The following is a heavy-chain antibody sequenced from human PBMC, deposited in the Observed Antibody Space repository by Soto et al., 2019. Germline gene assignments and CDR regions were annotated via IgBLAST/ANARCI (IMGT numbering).Heavy chain of an antibody. Sequence: SETLSLTYIVSGGTISSSSYYWGWIRQPPGKGLEWIGSIYYSGSTYYSPSLKSRVTISVDTSKNQFSLKLSSVTAADTAVYYCARHVNDGVLVPPPSYYYGIDVWGQGTTVT. CDR3: ARHVNDGVLVPPPSYYYGIDV. CDR1: GGTISSSSYY. V-gene: IGHV4-39*01. D-gene: IGHD2-2*01. J-gene: IGHJ6*02. CDR2: IYYSGST.